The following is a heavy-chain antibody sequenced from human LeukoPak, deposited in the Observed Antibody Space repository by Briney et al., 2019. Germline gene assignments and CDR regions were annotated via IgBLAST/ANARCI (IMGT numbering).Heavy chain of an antibody. CDR3: ARDGRGTHFDY. D-gene: IGHD1-14*01. CDR2: INPSGGST. CDR1: GYTLTELS. V-gene: IGHV1-46*01. J-gene: IGHJ4*02. Sequence: ASVKVSCKVSGYTLTELSMHWVRQAPGQGLEWMGIINPSGGSTSYAQKFQGRVTMTRDTSTSTVYMELSSLRSEDAAVYYCARDGRGTHFDYWGQGTLVTVSS.